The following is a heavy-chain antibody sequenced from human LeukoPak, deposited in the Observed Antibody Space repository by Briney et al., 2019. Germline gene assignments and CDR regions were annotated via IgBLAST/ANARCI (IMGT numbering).Heavy chain of an antibody. D-gene: IGHD1-26*01. CDR3: ARHVGRYYFDY. CDR1: GGSISSYY. V-gene: IGHV4-59*08. CDR2: IYYSGST. Sequence: PSETLSLTCTVSGGSISSYYWSWIRQPPGKGLEWIGYIYYSGSTNYNPSLKSRVTISVDTSKNQFSLKLSSVTAADTAVYYCARHVGRYYFDYWGQGTLVTVSS. J-gene: IGHJ4*02.